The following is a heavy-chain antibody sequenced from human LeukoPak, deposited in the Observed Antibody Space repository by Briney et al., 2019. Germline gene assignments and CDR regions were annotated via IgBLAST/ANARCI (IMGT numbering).Heavy chain of an antibody. Sequence: PSETLSLTCAVYGGSFSGYYWSWIRQPPGKGLEWIGEINHSGSTNYNPSLKSRVTISGDTSKNQFSLNLSSVTAADTAVYYCARGRRRSSGWSFDYWGQGTLVTASS. D-gene: IGHD6-19*01. CDR2: INHSGST. V-gene: IGHV4-34*01. J-gene: IGHJ4*02. CDR3: ARGRRRSSGWSFDY. CDR1: GGSFSGYY.